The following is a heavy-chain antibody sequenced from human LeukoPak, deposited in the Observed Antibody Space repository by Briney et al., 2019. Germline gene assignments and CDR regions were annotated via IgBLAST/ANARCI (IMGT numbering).Heavy chain of an antibody. D-gene: IGHD3-3*01. CDR2: IYTSGST. J-gene: IGHJ4*02. CDR3: ARELPGNDFWSGYSNFDY. CDR1: GGSISSGSYY. Sequence: SETLSLTCTVSGGSISSGSYYWSWIRQPAGKGLEWIGRIYTSGSTNYNPSLKSRVTISVDTSKNQFSLKLSSVTAADTAVYYCARELPGNDFWSGYSNFDYWGQGTLVTVSS. V-gene: IGHV4-61*02.